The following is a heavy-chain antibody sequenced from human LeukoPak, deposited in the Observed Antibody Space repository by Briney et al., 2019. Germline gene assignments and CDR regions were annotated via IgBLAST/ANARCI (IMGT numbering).Heavy chain of an antibody. CDR3: ASLGATRGVDY. D-gene: IGHD1-26*01. V-gene: IGHV4-39*07. CDR1: GGSISSNGYY. CDR2: IYYSGST. J-gene: IGHJ4*02. Sequence: PSETLSLTCTVSGGSISSNGYYWGWIRQPPGKGLEWIGSIYYSGSTFYNPSLKSRVTISVDTSKNQFSLKLSSVTAADTAVYYCASLGATRGVDYWGQGTLVTVSS.